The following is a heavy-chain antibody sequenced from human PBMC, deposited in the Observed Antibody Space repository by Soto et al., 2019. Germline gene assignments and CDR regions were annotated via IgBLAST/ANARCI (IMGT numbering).Heavy chain of an antibody. Sequence: QVQLVQSGAEVKKPGASVKVSCKASGYTFTSYGISWVRQAPGQGLEWMGWISAYNGNTNYAQKLQGRVTMTTDTSTSTAYMELRSLRSDDTAVYYCARGDYDILTGYRPYYYYGMDVWGQGTTVTVSS. J-gene: IGHJ6*02. CDR3: ARGDYDILTGYRPYYYYGMDV. V-gene: IGHV1-18*01. D-gene: IGHD3-9*01. CDR2: ISAYNGNT. CDR1: GYTFTSYG.